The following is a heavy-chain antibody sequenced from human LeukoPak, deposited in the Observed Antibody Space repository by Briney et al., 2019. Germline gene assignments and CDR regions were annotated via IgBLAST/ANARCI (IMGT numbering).Heavy chain of an antibody. CDR3: ARRHYYDSRGRFDP. D-gene: IGHD3-22*01. J-gene: IGHJ5*02. V-gene: IGHV4-39*01. CDR1: GGSISSSSYY. Sequence: SETLSLTCTVSGGSISSSSYYWGWIRQPPGKGLEWIGSIYYSGSTYYNPSLKSRVTISVGTSKNQFSLKLSSVTAADTAVYYCARRHYYDSRGRFDPWGQGTLVTVSS. CDR2: IYYSGST.